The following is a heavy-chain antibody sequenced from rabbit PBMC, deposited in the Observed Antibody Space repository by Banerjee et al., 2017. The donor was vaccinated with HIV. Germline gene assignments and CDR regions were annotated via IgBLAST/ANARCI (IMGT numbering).Heavy chain of an antibody. D-gene: IGHD4-1*01. CDR3: ARDLAGVIGWNFGL. V-gene: IGHV1S47*01. J-gene: IGHJ4*01. CDR1: GFSFSNRYV. CDR2: IYTGDGST. Sequence: QEQLVESGGDLVKPGASLTLTCTASGFSFSNRYVMCWVRQAPGKGLEWIGCIYTGDGSTYYASWAKGRFTITRSTSLNTVTLQLTSLAAADTASYLCARDLAGVIGWNFGLWGPGTLVTVS.